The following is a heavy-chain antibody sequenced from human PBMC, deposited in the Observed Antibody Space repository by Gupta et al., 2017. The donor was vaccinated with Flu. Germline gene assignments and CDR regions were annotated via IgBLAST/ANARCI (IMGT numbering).Heavy chain of an antibody. J-gene: IGHJ5*02. Sequence: GPGLVKPSGTLSLTCAVSGGSISSSNWWSWVRQPPGKGMEWIGEIYHSGSTNYNPSLKSRVTISGDKSKNQFYLKLSNVKAADTAVYYCARRELGEYAHFFEPWGQGTLVTVSS. CDR1: GGSISSSNW. V-gene: IGHV4-4*02. CDR2: IYHSGST. D-gene: IGHD4-17*01. CDR3: ARRELGEYAHFFEP.